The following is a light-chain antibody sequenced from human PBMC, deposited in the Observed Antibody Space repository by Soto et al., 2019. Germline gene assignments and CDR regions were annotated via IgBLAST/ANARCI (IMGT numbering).Light chain of an antibody. CDR3: LQHRSSPGT. V-gene: IGKV3-20*01. CDR2: GAS. CDR1: QSVSSSY. J-gene: IGKJ1*01. Sequence: EIVLTQSPGTLSLSPGERATLSCRASQSVSSSYLAWYQQKPGQAPRLLIYGASSRATGIPDRFSGSGSGTIFTLTLVSQDPEDLSVYYCLQHRSSPGTFGQGTKVEIQ.